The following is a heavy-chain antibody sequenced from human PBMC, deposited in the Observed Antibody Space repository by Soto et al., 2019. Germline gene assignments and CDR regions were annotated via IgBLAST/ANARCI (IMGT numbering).Heavy chain of an antibody. CDR3: ARSTGPLYYYYYLDA. D-gene: IGHD2-2*01. Sequence: ASVKVSCKASGGTFSSYTISWVRQAPGQGLEWMGRIIPILGIANYAQKFQGRVTITADKSTSTAYMELSSLRSEDTAVYYCARSTGPLYYYYYLDAWGKGTTVTVSS. J-gene: IGHJ6*03. CDR1: GGTFSSYT. V-gene: IGHV1-69*02. CDR2: IIPILGIA.